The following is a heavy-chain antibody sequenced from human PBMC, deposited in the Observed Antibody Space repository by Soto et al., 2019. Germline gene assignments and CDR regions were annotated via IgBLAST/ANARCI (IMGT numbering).Heavy chain of an antibody. J-gene: IGHJ3*01. CDR3: ARDGGVFGELLLNSSDAFDL. CDR2: ISYDGIND. D-gene: IGHD3-10*02. CDR1: GFSFSTYA. V-gene: IGHV3-30*04. Sequence: QEQLVESGGGVVQPGTSLRLSCTASGFSFSTYAMYWVRQAPGKGLEWVAIISYDGINDNYADSVKGRFTVARDNSKNTLYLQIHSLTADDTAVYYCARDGGVFGELLLNSSDAFDLWGQGKLVTVSS.